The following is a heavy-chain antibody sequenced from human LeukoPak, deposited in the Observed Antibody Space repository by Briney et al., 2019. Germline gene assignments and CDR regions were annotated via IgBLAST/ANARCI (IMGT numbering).Heavy chain of an antibody. CDR2: IIPIFGTA. D-gene: IGHD2-15*01. J-gene: IGHJ3*02. V-gene: IGHV1-69*13. CDR3: ARLYCSGGSCHDAFDI. Sequence: ASVKVSCKASGGTFSSYAISWVRQAPGQGLEWMGGIIPIFGTANYAQKFQGGVTITADESTSTAYMELSSLRSEDTAVYYCARLYCSGGSCHDAFDIWGQGTMVTVSS. CDR1: GGTFSSYA.